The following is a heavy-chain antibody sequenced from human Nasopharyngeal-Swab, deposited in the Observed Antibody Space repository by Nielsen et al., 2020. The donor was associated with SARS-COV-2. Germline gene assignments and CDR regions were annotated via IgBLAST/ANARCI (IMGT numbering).Heavy chain of an antibody. V-gene: IGHV3-33*05. J-gene: IGHJ3*02. Sequence: GGSLRLSCAASGFTFSNFNMHWVRQTPGKGLEWVAVIQYLGSREYYADSVKGRFTISRDNSKNILFLQMNSLGAEDTAMYYCARGGSNSNAFDIWGQGTLVTVSS. CDR3: ARGGSNSNAFDI. CDR1: GFTFSNFN. D-gene: IGHD6-13*01. CDR2: IQYLGSRE.